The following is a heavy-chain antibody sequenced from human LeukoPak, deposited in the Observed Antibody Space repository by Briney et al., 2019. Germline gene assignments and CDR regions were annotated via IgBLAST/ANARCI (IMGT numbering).Heavy chain of an antibody. Sequence: GGSLRLSCAASRFTFSRYGMHWVRQAPGKGLEWVAFIRFDGSNKYYADSVKGRFTISRDTSKNTLYLQMNSLRAEDTAVYYCAKDIAAAGTESSGYWGQGTLVTVSS. CDR2: IRFDGSNK. CDR1: RFTFSRYG. CDR3: AKDIAAAGTESSGY. J-gene: IGHJ4*02. V-gene: IGHV3-30*02. D-gene: IGHD6-13*01.